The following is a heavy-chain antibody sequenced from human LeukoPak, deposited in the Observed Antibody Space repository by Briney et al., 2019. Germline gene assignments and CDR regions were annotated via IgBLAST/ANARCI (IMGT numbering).Heavy chain of an antibody. V-gene: IGHV4-59*01. CDR1: GGSISSYC. CDR3: ARAEAYCGGDCYGGIDY. Sequence: SETLSLTCTVSGGSISSYCWSWIRQPPGKGLEWIGYIYYSGSTNYNPSLKSRVTISVDTSKNQFSLKLSSVTAADTAVYYCARAEAYCGGDCYGGIDYWGQGILVTVSS. J-gene: IGHJ4*02. D-gene: IGHD2-21*02. CDR2: IYYSGST.